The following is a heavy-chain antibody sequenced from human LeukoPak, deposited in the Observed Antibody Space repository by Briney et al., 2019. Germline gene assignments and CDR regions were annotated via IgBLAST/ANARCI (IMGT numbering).Heavy chain of an antibody. CDR1: GFTFSTYG. D-gene: IGHD3-16*01. CDR3: AGDRGALLGGYYFDY. V-gene: IGHV3-33*01. CDR2: IWYDGSNK. Sequence: PGGSLRLSCAASGFTFSTYGMYWVRQAPGKGLEWVAVIWYDGSNKYYVDSVKGRFTISRDNSKNTLYLQMNSLRAEDTAVYYRAGDRGALLGGYYFDYWGQGTLVTVSS. J-gene: IGHJ4*02.